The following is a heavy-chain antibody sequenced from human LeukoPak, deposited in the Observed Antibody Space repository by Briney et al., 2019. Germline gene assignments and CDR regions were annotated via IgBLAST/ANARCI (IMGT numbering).Heavy chain of an antibody. CDR2: IYYSGST. CDR1: GGSISSYY. V-gene: IGHV4-59*01. CDR3: ARDLANYVILTGTHYYYGMDV. J-gene: IGHJ6*02. Sequence: NPSETLSLTGTVSGGSISSYYWSWIRQPPGKGLEWIGYIYYSGSTNYNPSLKSRVTISVDTSKNQFSLKLSSVTAADTAVYYCARDLANYVILTGTHYYYGMDVWGQGTTVTVSS. D-gene: IGHD3-9*01.